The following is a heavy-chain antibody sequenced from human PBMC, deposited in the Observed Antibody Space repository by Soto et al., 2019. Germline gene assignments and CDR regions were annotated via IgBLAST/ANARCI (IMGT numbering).Heavy chain of an antibody. CDR1: GGTFSSCA. CDR3: ARYCSGGSCYLNWFDP. D-gene: IGHD2-15*01. V-gene: IGHV1-69*13. Sequence: ASVKVSCKASGGTFSSCAISWVRQAPGQGLEWMGGIIPILGTANYAQKFQGRVTITADESTSTAYMELSSLRSEDTAVYYCARYCSGGSCYLNWFDPWGQGTLVTVSS. CDR2: IIPILGTA. J-gene: IGHJ5*02.